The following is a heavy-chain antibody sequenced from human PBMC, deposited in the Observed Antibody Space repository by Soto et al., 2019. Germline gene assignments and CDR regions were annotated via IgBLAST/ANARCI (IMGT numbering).Heavy chain of an antibody. CDR3: ARHGMARGLYADNRGAFDI. Sequence: QVLLVQSGAEVKKPVSSVKVSCKASGGTFSRYSISWVRQAPGQGLEWMGGIIPVFNTGDYAQKLQGRVTISADKVTSTAYMELSSLKSEDTRVYDCARHGMARGLYADNRGAFDICGEGTMVTVSS. J-gene: IGHJ3*02. D-gene: IGHD2-2*01. CDR1: GGTFSRYS. CDR2: IIPVFNTG. V-gene: IGHV1-69*14.